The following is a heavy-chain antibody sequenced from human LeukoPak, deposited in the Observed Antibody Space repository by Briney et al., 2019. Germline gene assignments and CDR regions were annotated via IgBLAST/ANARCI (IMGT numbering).Heavy chain of an antibody. J-gene: IGHJ4*02. Sequence: GASLKVSCKASVYTFSDYYIHWVRQAPGQGLEWMVWITPNSGGTKYAQRFQGRVTMTRDTSISTAYMDLSSLGSDDTAVFYCVRKSATRRTSEFDYWGQGTPVTVSS. CDR3: VRKSATRRTSEFDY. CDR1: VYTFSDYY. CDR2: ITPNSGGT. V-gene: IGHV1-2*02. D-gene: IGHD2-15*01.